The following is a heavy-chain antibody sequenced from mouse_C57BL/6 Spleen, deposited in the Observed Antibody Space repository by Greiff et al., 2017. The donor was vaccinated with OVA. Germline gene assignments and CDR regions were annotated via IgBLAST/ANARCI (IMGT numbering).Heavy chain of an antibody. D-gene: IGHD4-1*02. Sequence: VKVVESGAELVRPGASVKLSCKASGYTFTDYYINWVKQRPGQGLEWIARIYPGSGNTYYNEKFKGKATLTAEKSSSTAYMQLSSLTSEDSAVYFCARAPTGPYFDYWGQGTTLTVSS. J-gene: IGHJ2*01. CDR1: GYTFTDYY. V-gene: IGHV1-76*01. CDR2: IYPGSGNT. CDR3: ARAPTGPYFDY.